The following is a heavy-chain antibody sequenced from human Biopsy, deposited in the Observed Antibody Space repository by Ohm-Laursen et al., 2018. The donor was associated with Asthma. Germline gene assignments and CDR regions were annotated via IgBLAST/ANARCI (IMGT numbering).Heavy chain of an antibody. V-gene: IGHV1-2*06. CDR1: GYTFTSYA. D-gene: IGHD1-7*01. CDR2: INPNSGGT. J-gene: IGHJ5*02. CDR3: AREGITGTTAWFDP. Sequence: ASVKVSCKASGYTFTSYAINWLRQAPGQGLEWMGRINPNSGGTNYAQKFQGRVTMTRDTSISTAYMELSRLRSDDTAVYYCAREGITGTTAWFDPWGQGTLVTVSS.